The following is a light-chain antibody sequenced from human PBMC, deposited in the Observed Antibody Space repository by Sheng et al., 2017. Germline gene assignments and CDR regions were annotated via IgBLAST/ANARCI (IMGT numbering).Light chain of an antibody. CDR1: QSISSW. V-gene: IGKV1-5*03. Sequence: DIQMTQSPSTLSASVGDRVTITCRASQSISSWLAWYQQKPGKAPKLLIYKASSLESGVPSRFSGSGSGTEFTLTISSLQPDDFATYYCQQYNSYSFTFGVGTKVEIK. J-gene: IGKJ4*01. CDR3: QQYNSYSFT. CDR2: KAS.